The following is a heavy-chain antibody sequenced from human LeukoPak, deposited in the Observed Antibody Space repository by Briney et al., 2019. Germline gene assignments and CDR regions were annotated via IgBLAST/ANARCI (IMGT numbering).Heavy chain of an antibody. CDR3: ARGLAAAGKRAFDI. J-gene: IGHJ3*02. D-gene: IGHD6-13*01. V-gene: IGHV3-21*01. CDR2: ISGSGGHT. CDR1: GFTFTSYA. Sequence: GGSLRLSCTASGFTFTSYAMTWVRQAPGKGLEWVSGISGSGGHTYNADSVRGRFTISRDNAKNSLYLQLNSLRAEETAVYFCARGLAAAGKRAFDIWGQGTMVTVFS.